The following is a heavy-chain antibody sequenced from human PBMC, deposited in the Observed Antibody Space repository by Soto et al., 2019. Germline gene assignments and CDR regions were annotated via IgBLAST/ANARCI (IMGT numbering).Heavy chain of an antibody. CDR2: IIPIFGTA. Sequence: SVKVSCKASGGTFSSYAISWVRQAPGQGLEWMGGIIPIFGTANYAQKLQGRVTMTTDTSTSTAYMELRSLRSDDTAVYYCARSAIYGDYVNYFDYWGQGTLVTVSS. J-gene: IGHJ4*02. D-gene: IGHD4-17*01. CDR3: ARSAIYGDYVNYFDY. V-gene: IGHV1-69*05. CDR1: GGTFSSYA.